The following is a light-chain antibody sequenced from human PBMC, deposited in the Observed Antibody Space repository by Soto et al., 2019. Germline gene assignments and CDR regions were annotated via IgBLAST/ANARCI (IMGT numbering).Light chain of an antibody. V-gene: IGKV3-11*01. CDR2: DAS. CDR1: QSVSSY. CDR3: QQRSNPYT. Sequence: EIVLTQSPATLSLSPGERATLSCRASQSVSSYLAWYQQKPGQAPRLLIYDASNRATGIPARFSGSGSGTDFTLTISSLEPEDFAVYYCQQRSNPYTFGHGTKLEIK. J-gene: IGKJ2*01.